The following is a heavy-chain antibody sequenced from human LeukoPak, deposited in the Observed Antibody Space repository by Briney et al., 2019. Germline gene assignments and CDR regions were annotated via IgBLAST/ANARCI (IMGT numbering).Heavy chain of an antibody. Sequence: PSETLSLTCAVYGGSFSGYYWSWIRQPPGKGLEWIGEINHSGSTNYNPSLKSRVTISVDTSKNQFSLKLSSVTAADTAVYYCARGSCSSTGCYEADYYYMDVWGKGTTVTVSS. J-gene: IGHJ6*03. CDR1: GGSFSGYY. CDR2: INHSGST. V-gene: IGHV4-34*01. CDR3: ARGSCSSTGCYEADYYYMDV. D-gene: IGHD2-2*01.